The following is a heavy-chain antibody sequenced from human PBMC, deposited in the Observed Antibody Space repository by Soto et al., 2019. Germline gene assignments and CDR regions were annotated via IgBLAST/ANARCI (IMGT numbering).Heavy chain of an antibody. D-gene: IGHD1-26*01. V-gene: IGHV3-23*01. Sequence: PGGSLRLSCAASGFTFSSYAMSWVRQAPGKGLEWVSVISGSGGSTYYADSVKGRFTISRDNSKNTLDLQMKSLRAEDTAVYYCAKGAVGVYYYYAMDVWGQGTTVTVSS. CDR2: ISGSGGST. CDR3: AKGAVGVYYYYAMDV. J-gene: IGHJ6*02. CDR1: GFTFSSYA.